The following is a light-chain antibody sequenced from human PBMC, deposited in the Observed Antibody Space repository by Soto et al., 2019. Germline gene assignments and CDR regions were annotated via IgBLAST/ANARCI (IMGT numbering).Light chain of an antibody. J-gene: IGKJ1*01. CDR3: QQYGSSPGT. V-gene: IGKV3-20*01. CDR1: QSVSSSY. CDR2: GAS. Sequence: EIVLTQSPGTLSLSPGERSTLSCRASQSVSSSYLAWYQQKPGQAPRLLIYGASSRATGITDRFSGSGSGTDFTLTISRLEPEDFAVYYCQQYGSSPGTFGPGTKVEIK.